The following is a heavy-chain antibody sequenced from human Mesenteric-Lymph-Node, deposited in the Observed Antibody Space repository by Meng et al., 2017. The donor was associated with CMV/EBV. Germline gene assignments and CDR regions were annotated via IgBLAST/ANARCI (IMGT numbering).Heavy chain of an antibody. Sequence: GGSLRLSCAASGFTFSSYEFNWVRQPPGKGLEWLSYISDSGSTIYYADSVKGRFTISRDNPKNTLYLQMNSLRAEDTAVYYCAKGKDFMDVWGQGTTVTVSS. V-gene: IGHV3-48*03. CDR1: GFTFSSYE. J-gene: IGHJ6*02. CDR2: ISDSGSTI. CDR3: AKGKDFMDV.